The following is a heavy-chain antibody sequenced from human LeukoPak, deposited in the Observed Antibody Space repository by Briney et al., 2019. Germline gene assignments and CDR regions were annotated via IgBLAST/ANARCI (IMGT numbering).Heavy chain of an antibody. V-gene: IGHV1-46*01. CDR1: GYTFTSYY. CDR2: INPSGGST. J-gene: IGHJ4*02. CDR3: ARSAYCDGDCYLSYFDY. D-gene: IGHD2-21*02. Sequence: ASVKVSCKASGYTFTSYYMHWVRQAPGQGLEWMGIINPSGGSTSYAQKFQGRVTMTRDTSTSTVYMELSSLRSEDTAVYYCARSAYCDGDCYLSYFDYWGQGTLVTVSS.